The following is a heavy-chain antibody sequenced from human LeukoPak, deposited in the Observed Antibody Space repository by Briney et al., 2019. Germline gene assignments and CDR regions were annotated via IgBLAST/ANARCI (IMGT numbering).Heavy chain of an antibody. D-gene: IGHD2-2*01. Sequence: GGSLRLSCAASGFTFSSYAMSWVRQAPGKGLEWVSAISGSGGSTYYADSVKGRFTISRDNSKNTLYLQMNSLRAEDTAVYYCAKGLCGSSTSCSGRDAFDIWGQGTMVTVSS. CDR2: ISGSGGST. J-gene: IGHJ3*02. CDR1: GFTFSSYA. CDR3: AKGLCGSSTSCSGRDAFDI. V-gene: IGHV3-23*01.